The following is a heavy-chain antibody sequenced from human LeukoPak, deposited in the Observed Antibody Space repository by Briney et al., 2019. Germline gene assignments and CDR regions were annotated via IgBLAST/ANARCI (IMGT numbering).Heavy chain of an antibody. J-gene: IGHJ3*02. CDR1: GFTFDDYA. CDR3: AKDMRVYSSGWYLVPDAFDI. D-gene: IGHD6-19*01. Sequence: GGSLRLSCAASGFTFDDYAMHWVRQAPGKGLEWVSGISWNSGSIGYADSVKGRFTIYRDNAKNSLYLQMNSLRAEDTALYYCAKDMRVYSSGWYLVPDAFDIWGQGTMVTVSS. CDR2: ISWNSGSI. V-gene: IGHV3-9*01.